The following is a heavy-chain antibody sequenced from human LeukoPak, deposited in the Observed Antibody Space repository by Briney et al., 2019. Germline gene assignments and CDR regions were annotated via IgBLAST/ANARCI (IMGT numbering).Heavy chain of an antibody. D-gene: IGHD3-22*01. CDR2: ISSSSSYI. CDR1: GFTFSSYS. V-gene: IGHV3-21*01. J-gene: IGHJ6*02. CDR3: GKEGVITLLVYYYYGMDV. Sequence: PGGSLRLSCAASGFTFSSYSMNWVRQAPGKGLEWVSSISSSSSYIYYADSVKGRFTISRDNAKNSLYLQMNSLRAEDTAVYYCGKEGVITLLVYYYYGMDVWGQGTTVTVSS.